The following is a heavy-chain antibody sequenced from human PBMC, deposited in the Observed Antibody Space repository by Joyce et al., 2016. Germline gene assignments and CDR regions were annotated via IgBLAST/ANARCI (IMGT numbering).Heavy chain of an antibody. CDR2: IYYSWST. CDR1: GGSISSSTYY. CDR3: ATWRGSFPFFDY. D-gene: IGHD1-26*01. V-gene: IGHV4-39*07. J-gene: IGHJ4*02. Sequence: QLQLQESGPGLVKPSETLSLTCTVSGGSISSSTYYWCLIRQPPGKGLGCIGSIYYSWSTYSTPSLKSRVTISVDTSKIQFSLKLTSLTAADTAVFYCATWRGSFPFFDYWGQGTLVTVSS.